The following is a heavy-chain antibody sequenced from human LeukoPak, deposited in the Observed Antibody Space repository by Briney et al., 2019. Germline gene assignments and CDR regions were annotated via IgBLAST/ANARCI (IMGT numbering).Heavy chain of an antibody. J-gene: IGHJ6*02. CDR1: GFSFSNYG. D-gene: IGHD1-26*01. CDR3: AKDREKWGNYYYYGMDV. CDR2: ISYDGSNK. V-gene: IGHV3-30*18. Sequence: GGSLRLSCAASGFSFSNYGIHWVRQAPGKGLEWVAVISYDGSNKYYADSVKGRFTISRDNSKNTLYLQMNSLRAEDTAVYYCAKDREKWGNYYYYGMDVWGQGTTVTVSS.